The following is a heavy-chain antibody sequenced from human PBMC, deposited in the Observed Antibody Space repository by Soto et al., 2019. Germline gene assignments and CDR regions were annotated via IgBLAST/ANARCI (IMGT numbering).Heavy chain of an antibody. CDR1: GGSISSRGYY. J-gene: IGHJ5*02. V-gene: IGHV4-39*01. D-gene: IGHD3-10*01. CDR3: TSSRRLLSRIDL. Sequence: QLQLQESGPGLVNPSETLSLTCTVSGGSISSRGYYWCWIRQPPGKGMEWIGSIYYSGSPYYNPSLKSRVNISVDTPTIQFSLNLNSVTAAATAVYYRTSSRRLLSRIDLWGQGTLVTVYS. CDR2: IYYSGSP.